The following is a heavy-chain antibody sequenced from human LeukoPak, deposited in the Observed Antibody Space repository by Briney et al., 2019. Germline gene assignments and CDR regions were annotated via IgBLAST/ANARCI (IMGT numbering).Heavy chain of an antibody. Sequence: SETLSLTCTVSGGSISSYYWSWIRQPAGKGLEWIGRIYTSGSTNYNPSLKSRVTMSVDTSKNQFSLKLSSVTAADTAVYYCASSKRYGSGSYDAFDIWGQGTMVTVSS. J-gene: IGHJ3*02. V-gene: IGHV4-4*07. CDR3: ASSKRYGSGSYDAFDI. CDR2: IYTSGST. CDR1: GGSISSYY. D-gene: IGHD3-10*01.